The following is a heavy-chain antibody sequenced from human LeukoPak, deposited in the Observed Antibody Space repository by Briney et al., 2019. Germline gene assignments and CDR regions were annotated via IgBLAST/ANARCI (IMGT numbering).Heavy chain of an antibody. V-gene: IGHV3-9*01. Sequence: GGSLRLSCAASGFTFDDYAMHWVRQAPEKGLEWVSGISWNSGSIGYADSVKGRFTISRDNAKNSLYLQMNSLRAEDTALYYCAKDYCSGGSCYGIVYWGQGTLVTVSS. D-gene: IGHD2-15*01. CDR1: GFTFDDYA. J-gene: IGHJ4*02. CDR2: ISWNSGSI. CDR3: AKDYCSGGSCYGIVY.